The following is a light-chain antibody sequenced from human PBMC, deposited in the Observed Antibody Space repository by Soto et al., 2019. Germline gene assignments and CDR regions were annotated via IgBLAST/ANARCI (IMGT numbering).Light chain of an antibody. CDR3: QQSYNSPLT. CDR2: EAS. CDR1: QTIGTY. V-gene: IGKV1-39*01. Sequence: DIGATRSPSSLAASLGDRVNIPCRASQTIGTYVNWYRQKSGAAPELLIYEASTLQSGVPSRFSGSASGTDFTLTISSLQLDDLATYYCQQSYNSPLTFGGGTKVDI. J-gene: IGKJ4*02.